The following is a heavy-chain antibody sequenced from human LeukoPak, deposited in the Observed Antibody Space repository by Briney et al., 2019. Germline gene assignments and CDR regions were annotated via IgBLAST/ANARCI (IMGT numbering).Heavy chain of an antibody. J-gene: IGHJ5*02. V-gene: IGHV3-66*01. CDR3: VRDRRYYDSNWFDP. D-gene: IGHD3-22*01. CDR1: GFTITSNY. CDR2: IHTSGNT. Sequence: GGSLRLSCAASGFTITSNYMTWVRQAPGKGLEWVSVIHTSGNTYYADSVKGRFTISRDISKNTLYLQMSSLRAEDTAVYYCVRDRRYYDSNWFDPWGQGTLVTVSS.